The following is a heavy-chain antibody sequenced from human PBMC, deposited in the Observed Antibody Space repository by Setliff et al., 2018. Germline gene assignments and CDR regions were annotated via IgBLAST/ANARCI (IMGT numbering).Heavy chain of an antibody. CDR1: GFTFDDFA. J-gene: IGHJ6*03. CDR2: INGDGTIT. Sequence: GGSLRLSCAASGFTFDDFAMHWVRQVPGKGLVWVSRINGDGTITDYADSVKGRFTISRDNAKSTLYLQMNSLRGEDTAVYFCASIDWGENFYNMDVWGKGTTVTVSS. D-gene: IGHD7-27*01. CDR3: ASIDWGENFYNMDV. V-gene: IGHV3-74*01.